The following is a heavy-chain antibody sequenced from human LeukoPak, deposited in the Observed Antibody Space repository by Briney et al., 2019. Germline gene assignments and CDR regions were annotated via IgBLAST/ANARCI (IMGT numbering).Heavy chain of an antibody. J-gene: IGHJ4*02. CDR2: ISVSGNT. CDR3: ARDGVTMKILEY. CDR1: GFTLSSYA. D-gene: IGHD3-22*01. Sequence: GGSLRLSCAASGFTLSSYAMSWVRQGPGKGLEWVSAISVSGNTYHADSVKGRFTISRDSSKNTLYLQMNSLRAGDAAVYYCARDGVTMKILEYWGQGTLVTVSS. V-gene: IGHV3-23*01.